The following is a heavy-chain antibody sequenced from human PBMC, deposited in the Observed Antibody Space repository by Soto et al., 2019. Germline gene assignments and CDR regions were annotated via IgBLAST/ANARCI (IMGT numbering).Heavy chain of an antibody. D-gene: IGHD1-1*01. V-gene: IGHV1-69*01. CDR3: TRVLGYSFEPGKSRYCAMDV. Sequence: QVQLVQSGAEVKKPGSSVTVSCKTSGGTFSKDAINWVRQAPGQGLEWMGLLIPVFGTPIYAHKFQGRIRITAEECASTAFMDRRSLRYEDTAVYYCTRVLGYSFEPGKSRYCAMDVWGQGTTVSVSS. CDR2: LIPVFGTP. CDR1: GGTFSKDA. J-gene: IGHJ6*02.